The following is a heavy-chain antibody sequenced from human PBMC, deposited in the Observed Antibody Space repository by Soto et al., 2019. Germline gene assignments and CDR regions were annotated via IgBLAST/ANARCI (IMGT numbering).Heavy chain of an antibody. J-gene: IGHJ5*02. CDR1: GGSISSGDYY. CDR3: AGGGCSGGSCYRTPEWFDP. CDR2: IYYSGST. V-gene: IGHV4-30-4*01. Sequence: PSETLSLTCTVSGGSISSGDYYWSWIRQPPGKGLEWIGYIYYSGSTYYNPSLKSRVTISVDTSKNQFSLKLSSVTAADTAVYYCAGGGCSGGSCYRTPEWFDPWGQGTLVTVSS. D-gene: IGHD2-15*01.